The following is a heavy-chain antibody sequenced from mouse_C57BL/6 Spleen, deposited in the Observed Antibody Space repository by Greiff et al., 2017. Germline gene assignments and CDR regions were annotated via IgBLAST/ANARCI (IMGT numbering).Heavy chain of an antibody. CDR3: ARLYYSNSYWYFDV. J-gene: IGHJ1*03. V-gene: IGHV1-64*01. CDR1: GYTFTSYW. D-gene: IGHD2-5*01. CDR2: IHPNSGST. Sequence: VQLQQPGAELVKPGASVKLSCKASGYTFTSYWMHWVKQRPGQGLEWIGMIHPNSGSTNYNEKFKSKATLTVDKSSSTAYMQLSSLTSEDSAVYYCARLYYSNSYWYFDVWGTGTTVTVSS.